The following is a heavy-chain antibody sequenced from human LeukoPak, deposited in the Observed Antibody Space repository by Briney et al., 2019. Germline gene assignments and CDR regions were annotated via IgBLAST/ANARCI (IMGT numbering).Heavy chain of an antibody. Sequence: PSETLSLTCTVSGGSISSGSYYWSWIRQPAGKGLEWIGRIYTSGSTNYNPSLKSRVTISVDTSKNQFSLKLSSVTAADTAVYYCAREGKSNIVVVPAARGGYWFDPWGQGTLVTVSS. CDR1: GGSISSGSYY. D-gene: IGHD2-2*01. CDR3: AREGKSNIVVVPAARGGYWFDP. J-gene: IGHJ5*02. V-gene: IGHV4-61*02. CDR2: IYTSGST.